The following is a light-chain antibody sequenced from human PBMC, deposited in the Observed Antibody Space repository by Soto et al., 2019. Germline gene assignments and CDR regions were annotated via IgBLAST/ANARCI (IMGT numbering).Light chain of an antibody. Sequence: DIQMTQSPSSVSASVGDRVTFTCRASQGVNRWLAWYHQKPGNAPELLISGASKLQSGVPTRFSGSASGTEFTLTISSLQPEDFGIYYCQQGASFPFTFGQGTRLEIK. J-gene: IGKJ5*01. V-gene: IGKV1-12*01. CDR3: QQGASFPFT. CDR1: QGVNRW. CDR2: GAS.